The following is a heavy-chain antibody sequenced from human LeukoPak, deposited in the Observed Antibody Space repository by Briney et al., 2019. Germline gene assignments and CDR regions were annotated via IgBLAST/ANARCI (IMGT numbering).Heavy chain of an antibody. CDR3: ARGDYDFWSGYYMDV. CDR1: GGSISSGSYY. CDR2: IYTSGST. D-gene: IGHD3-3*01. J-gene: IGHJ6*03. Sequence: SQTLSLTCTVSGGSISSGSYYWSWIRQPAGKGLEWIGRIYTSGSTNYNPSLKSRVTISVDTSKNQFSLKLSSVTAADTAVYYCARGDYDFWSGYYMDVWGKGTTVTVSS. V-gene: IGHV4-61*02.